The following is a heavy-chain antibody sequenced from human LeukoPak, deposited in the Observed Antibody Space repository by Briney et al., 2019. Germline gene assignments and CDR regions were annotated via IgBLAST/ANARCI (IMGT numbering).Heavy chain of an antibody. D-gene: IGHD1-1*01. CDR3: ARRGDNEGYDY. Sequence: ASVKVSCKASGYTFTDYYIHWVRQAPGQGLEWMGWINPNSGGSNNAQKFQGRVTMTRDTSISTAYTELSSLRSGDTAVFYCARRGDNEGYDYWGQGTLVTVSS. CDR2: INPNSGGS. V-gene: IGHV1-2*02. CDR1: GYTFTDYY. J-gene: IGHJ4*02.